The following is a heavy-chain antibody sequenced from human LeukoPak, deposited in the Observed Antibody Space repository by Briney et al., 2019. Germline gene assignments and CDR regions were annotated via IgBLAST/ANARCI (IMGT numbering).Heavy chain of an antibody. J-gene: IGHJ5*02. CDR3: ARGISGSWFDP. CDR1: GGSFSGYY. CDR2: INHSGST. V-gene: IGHV4-34*01. Sequence: SETLSLTCAVYGGSFSGYYWSWIRQPPGKGLEWIGEINHSGSTNYNPSLKSRVTISVDTSKNQFSLKLSSVTAADTAVYYCARGISGSWFDPWGQGTLATVSS. D-gene: IGHD2-15*01.